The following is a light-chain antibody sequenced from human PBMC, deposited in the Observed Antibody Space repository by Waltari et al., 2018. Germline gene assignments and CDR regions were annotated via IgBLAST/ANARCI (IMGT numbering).Light chain of an antibody. CDR3: SSYAGGSSLM. J-gene: IGLJ3*02. Sequence: QSALTQPPSASGSPGQSITISCTGISTDVEVYDPVLWYQQHPGKAPKLLVYEVTKRPSGVPDRFSGSKSDNTASLAVSGLQAEDEADYYCSSYAGGSSLMFGGGTKLTVL. CDR1: STDVEVYDP. CDR2: EVT. V-gene: IGLV2-8*01.